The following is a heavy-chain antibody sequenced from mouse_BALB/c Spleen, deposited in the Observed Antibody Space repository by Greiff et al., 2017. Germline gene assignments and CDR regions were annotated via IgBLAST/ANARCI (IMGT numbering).Heavy chain of an antibody. D-gene: IGHD2-4*01. CDR1: GFTFSSYG. J-gene: IGHJ3*01. CDR3: ARRNGYDYDAWFAY. Sequence: DVKLVESGGDLVKPGGSLKLSCAASGFTFSSYGMSWVRQTPDKRLEWVATISSGGSYTYYPDSVKGRFTISRDNAKNTLYLQMSSLKSEDTAMYYCARRNGYDYDAWFAYWGQGTLVTVSA. CDR2: ISSGGSYT. V-gene: IGHV5-6*02.